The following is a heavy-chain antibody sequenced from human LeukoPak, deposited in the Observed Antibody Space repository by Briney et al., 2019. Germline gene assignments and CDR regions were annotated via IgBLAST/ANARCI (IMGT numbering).Heavy chain of an antibody. J-gene: IGHJ4*02. V-gene: IGHV1-69*13. CDR1: GGTFSSYA. D-gene: IGHD4-17*01. CDR3: AALTALSTVTYDY. CDR2: IIPIFGTA. Sequence: ASVKVSCKASGGTFSSYAISWVRQAPGQGLEWMGGIIPIFGTANYAQKFQGRVTITADESTSTAYMELSSLRSEDTAVYYCAALTALSTVTYDYWGQGTLVTVSS.